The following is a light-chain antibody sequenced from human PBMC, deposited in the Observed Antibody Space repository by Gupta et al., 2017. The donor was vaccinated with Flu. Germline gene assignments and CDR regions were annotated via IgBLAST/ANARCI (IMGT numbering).Light chain of an antibody. CDR3: QQANSLPT. CDR1: QRSSSW. J-gene: IGKJ3*01. CDR2: ATS. Sequence: VGDRVTITCRASQRSSSWVAWYQQKPGQAPKLLIYATSRLQSGVQSWFSGSGSGTYFNFTISRLQPEVFDTYYWQQANSLPTFGPGTKVDIK. V-gene: IGKV1-12*01.